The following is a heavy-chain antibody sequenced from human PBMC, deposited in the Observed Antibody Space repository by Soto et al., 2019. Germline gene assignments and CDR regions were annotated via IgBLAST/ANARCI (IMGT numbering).Heavy chain of an antibody. J-gene: IGHJ6*02. CDR3: ARIAYSDYYYGMDV. Sequence: PSETLSLTCAVYGGSFSGYYWSWIRQPPGKGLEWIGEINHSGSTNYNPSLKSRVTISVDTSKNQFSLRLSSVTAADTAVYYCARIAYSDYYYGMDVRGQGTTVT. V-gene: IGHV4-34*01. CDR1: GGSFSGYY. CDR2: INHSGST. D-gene: IGHD6-13*01.